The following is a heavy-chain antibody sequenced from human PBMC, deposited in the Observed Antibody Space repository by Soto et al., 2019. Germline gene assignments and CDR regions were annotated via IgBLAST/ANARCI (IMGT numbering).Heavy chain of an antibody. CDR1: GGSFSGNY. V-gene: IGHV4-34*01. CDR2: ITHSGST. Sequence: QVQLQQWGAGLLKPSETLSLTCGVHGGSFSGNYWSWIRQPPGKGLEWIGEITHSGSTKSNPSLKSRVTISVDTSKKQFSLRLNSVTAADTAVYYCARDRRGEGYNYRPYYYGMDVWGQGTTVTVSS. CDR3: ARDRRGEGYNYRPYYYGMDV. D-gene: IGHD5-12*01. J-gene: IGHJ6*02.